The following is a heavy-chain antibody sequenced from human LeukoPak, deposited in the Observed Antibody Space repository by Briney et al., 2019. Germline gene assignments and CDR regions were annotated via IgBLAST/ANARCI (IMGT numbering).Heavy chain of an antibody. V-gene: IGHV1-69*13. J-gene: IGHJ4*02. Sequence: AASVKVSCKSSGYTFTDYYIHWVRQAPGQGLEWMGGIIPIFGTANYAQKFQGRVTITADESTSTAYMELSSLRSEDTAVYYCASLVGATPFDYWGQGTLVTVSS. CDR1: GYTFTDYY. CDR2: IIPIFGTA. CDR3: ASLVGATPFDY. D-gene: IGHD1-26*01.